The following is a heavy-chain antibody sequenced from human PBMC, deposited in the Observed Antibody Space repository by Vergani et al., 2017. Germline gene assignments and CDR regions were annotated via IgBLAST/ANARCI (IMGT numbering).Heavy chain of an antibody. V-gene: IGHV3-23*01. Sequence: EVQLLESGGGLVQPGGSLRLSCAASGFTFSSYAMSWVRQAPGKGLEWVSAISGSGGSTYYADSVKGRFTISRDNSKNTRYLQMNSLRAEDTAVYYCAKGDYGGNFGGYWGQGTLITVSS. CDR2: ISGSGGST. CDR3: AKGDYGGNFGGY. J-gene: IGHJ4*02. D-gene: IGHD4-23*01. CDR1: GFTFSSYA.